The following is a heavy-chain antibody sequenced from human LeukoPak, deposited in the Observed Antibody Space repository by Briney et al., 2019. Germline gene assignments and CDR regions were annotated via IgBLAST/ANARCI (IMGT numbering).Heavy chain of an antibody. Sequence: GGSLRLSCAASGFTFSNYAMSWVRQAPGKGLEWVSGISASCGYTNYADSVKGRFTISRDNSKNTLYLQMNSLRAEDTAVYYCAKWPIGYCSTIDCYSWGQGTLVTVSS. J-gene: IGHJ5*02. CDR1: GFTFSNYA. D-gene: IGHD2-2*01. V-gene: IGHV3-23*01. CDR2: ISASCGYT. CDR3: AKWPIGYCSTIDCYS.